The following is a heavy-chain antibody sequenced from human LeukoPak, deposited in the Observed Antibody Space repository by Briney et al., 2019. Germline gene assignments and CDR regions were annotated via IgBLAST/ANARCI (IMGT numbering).Heavy chain of an antibody. CDR1: GFSISSGHY. Sequence: SETLSLTCSVSGFSISSGHYWGWIRPPPGKGLEWIGSIFHGGSTYYNPSLKSRGSISVDKSKNQFSLKLSSVTAADTAVYYCARMYYYDSVDYYYMDVWGKGTTVTVSS. J-gene: IGHJ6*03. CDR3: ARMYYYDSVDYYYMDV. D-gene: IGHD3-22*01. V-gene: IGHV4-38-2*02. CDR2: IFHGGST.